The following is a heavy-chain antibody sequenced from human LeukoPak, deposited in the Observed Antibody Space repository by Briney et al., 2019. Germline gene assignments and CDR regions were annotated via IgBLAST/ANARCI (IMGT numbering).Heavy chain of an antibody. CDR2: IRSKANSYAT. Sequence: GGSLRLSCAASGFTFSGSAMHWARQASGKGLEWVGRIRSKANSYATAYAASVKGRFTISRDDSKNTAYLQMNSLKTEDTAVYYCTSFTYYYDSSGYYFDYWGQGTLVTVSS. CDR3: TSFTYYYDSSGYYFDY. CDR1: GFTFSGSA. J-gene: IGHJ4*02. D-gene: IGHD3-22*01. V-gene: IGHV3-73*01.